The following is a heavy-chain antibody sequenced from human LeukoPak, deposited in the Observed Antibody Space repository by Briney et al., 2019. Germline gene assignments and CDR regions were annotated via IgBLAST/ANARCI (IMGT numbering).Heavy chain of an antibody. V-gene: IGHV3-74*01. CDR2: INSDGSST. Sequence: GGSLRLSCAASGFTFSSYEMNWVRQAPGKGLVWVSRINSDGSSTSYADSVKGRFTISRDNAKNTLYLQMNSLRAEDTAVYYCASAPRYDFLSQHWGQGTLVTVSS. D-gene: IGHD3-3*01. J-gene: IGHJ1*01. CDR3: ASAPRYDFLSQH. CDR1: GFTFSSYE.